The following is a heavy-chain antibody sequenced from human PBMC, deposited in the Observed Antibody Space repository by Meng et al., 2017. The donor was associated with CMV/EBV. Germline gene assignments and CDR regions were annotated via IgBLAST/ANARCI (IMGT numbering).Heavy chain of an antibody. V-gene: IGHV3-7*01. D-gene: IGHD4-11*01. CDR1: GFTFSIYW. Sequence: GGSLRLSCAASGFTFSIYWMTWVRQAPGKGLEWVANIKVDGSDKYYVDSVKGRFTISRDNAKNSVYLQMNSLRAEDTAVYYCARDTLSTVTTVPHYGMDVWGQGTTVTVS. CDR3: ARDTLSTVTTVPHYGMDV. CDR2: IKVDGSDK. J-gene: IGHJ6*02.